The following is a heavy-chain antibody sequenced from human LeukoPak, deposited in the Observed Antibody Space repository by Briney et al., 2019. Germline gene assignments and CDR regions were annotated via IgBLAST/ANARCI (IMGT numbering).Heavy chain of an antibody. CDR1: GGTFSSSP. CDR3: AREYGNLTKVTNFDF. D-gene: IGHD4-17*01. Sequence: GASVKVSCKASGGTFSSSPITWVRQAPGQGLEWMGRIIPMLAIANYAQKFQGRVTITADKSTRTAYMELISLRSEDTAVYYCAREYGNLTKVTNFDFWGQGTLVTVSS. V-gene: IGHV1-69*04. J-gene: IGHJ4*02. CDR2: IIPMLAIA.